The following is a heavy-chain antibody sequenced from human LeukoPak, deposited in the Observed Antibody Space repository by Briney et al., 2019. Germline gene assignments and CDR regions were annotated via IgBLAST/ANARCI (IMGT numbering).Heavy chain of an antibody. CDR2: IYTSGST. V-gene: IGHV4-4*07. J-gene: IGHJ5*02. CDR3: ARDLGSLDYGDYVVWFDP. D-gene: IGHD4-17*01. Sequence: SETLSLTCTVSGGSISSYYWSWIRQPAGKGLEWIGRIYTSGSTNYNPSLKSRVTMSVDTSKNQFFLKLSSVTAADTAVYYCARDLGSLDYGDYVVWFDPWGQGTLVTVSS. CDR1: GGSISSYY.